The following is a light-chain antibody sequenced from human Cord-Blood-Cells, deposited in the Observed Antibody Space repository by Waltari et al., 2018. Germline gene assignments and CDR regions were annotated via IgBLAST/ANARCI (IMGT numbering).Light chain of an antibody. CDR1: SSNIGNNY. CDR3: GTWDSSLSAFYV. J-gene: IGLJ1*01. V-gene: IGLV1-51*01. CDR2: DNN. Sequence: QSVLTQPPSVSSAPGPKVTISCSGSSSNIGNNYVYWYQQLPGTAPKLLIYDNNKRPSGIPDRFSGSKSGTSATLGITGLQTGDEADYYCGTWDSSLSAFYVFGTGTKVTVL.